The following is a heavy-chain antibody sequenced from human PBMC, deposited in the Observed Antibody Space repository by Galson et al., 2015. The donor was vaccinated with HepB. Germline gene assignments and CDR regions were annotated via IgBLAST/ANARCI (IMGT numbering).Heavy chain of an antibody. CDR2: ITSNSTTL. V-gene: IGHV3-48*01. D-gene: IGHD3-10*01. J-gene: IGHJ4*02. CDR1: GFSFNGYS. CDR3: ARGLWFGEPYYFDY. Sequence: SLRLSCAASGFSFNGYSMNWVRQAPGKGLEWIAYITSNSTTLFYADSVKGRFTISRDNAKNSLFLQMNSLRAEDTAVYYCARGLWFGEPYYFDYWGQGTLVTVSS.